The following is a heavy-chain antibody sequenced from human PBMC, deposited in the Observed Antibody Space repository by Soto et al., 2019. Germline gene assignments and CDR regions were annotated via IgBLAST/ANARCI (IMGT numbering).Heavy chain of an antibody. CDR3: ARACCNEQNWFDT. Sequence: EVQLVESGGDLVQPGGSLRLSCAASGVTLNGYWMHWVRQAPGKGLVWVSRISSDGSRADYAESVQGRFTISRDNAKNTVHLQMDSLRVEDTALYYCARACCNEQNWFDTWGQGTIFPVSS. V-gene: IGHV3-74*01. D-gene: IGHD3-10*02. CDR2: ISSDGSRA. J-gene: IGHJ5*02. CDR1: GVTLNGYW.